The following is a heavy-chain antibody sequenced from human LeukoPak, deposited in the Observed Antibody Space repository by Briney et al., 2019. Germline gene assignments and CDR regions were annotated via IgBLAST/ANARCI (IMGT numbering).Heavy chain of an antibody. D-gene: IGHD1-26*01. V-gene: IGHV3-7*01. CDR2: INEDGSGR. CDR3: ARAAGGTSRDY. Sequence: GGSLRLSCAVSGFTFSSYWMSWVRQAPEKGLEWLANINEDGSGRFYVDSVKGRLTISRDNAKNSLFLHMNSLRAEDTAVYYCARAAGGTSRDYWGQGTLVTVSS. CDR1: GFTFSSYW. J-gene: IGHJ4*02.